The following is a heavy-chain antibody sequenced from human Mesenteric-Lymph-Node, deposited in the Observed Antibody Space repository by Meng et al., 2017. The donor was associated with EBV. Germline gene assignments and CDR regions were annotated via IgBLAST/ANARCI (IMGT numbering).Heavy chain of an antibody. J-gene: IGHJ4*02. CDR1: GFSPTTRGVG. Sequence: TCKGSGPTLAKPEQAVTLPVRFSGFSPTTRGVGVGWVRQPPGKALEWLALIYWDDDRRFTPSPKNRLTIAKDTSRDQVFLTLTDMDPVDTGTYYCAFSRLGDYFDSWGQGTLVTVSS. V-gene: IGHV2-5*02. CDR3: AFSRLGDYFDS. D-gene: IGHD3-10*01. CDR2: IYWDDDR.